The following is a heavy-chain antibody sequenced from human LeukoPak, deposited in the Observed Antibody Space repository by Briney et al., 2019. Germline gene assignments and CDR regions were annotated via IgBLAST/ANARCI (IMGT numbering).Heavy chain of an antibody. V-gene: IGHV3-23*01. CDR2: ISASGGDT. CDR3: AKDVRRCNGACT. Sequence: GGSLRLSCAASGFSFSTYSFSWVRQAPGKGLEWVSGISASGGDTFYADSVKGRFTISRDNSKNTLSLQMNSPRVEDTAIYYCAKDVRRCNGACTWGQGTLVTVSS. J-gene: IGHJ5*02. CDR1: GFSFSTYS. D-gene: IGHD2-8*01.